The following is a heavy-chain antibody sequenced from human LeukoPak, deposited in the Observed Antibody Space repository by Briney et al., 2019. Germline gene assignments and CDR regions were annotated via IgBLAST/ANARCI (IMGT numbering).Heavy chain of an antibody. CDR2: INHSGST. CDR1: GGSISSSSYY. D-gene: IGHD6-13*01. CDR3: ARHAFRIAAAGNYRKNDY. V-gene: IGHV4-39*01. Sequence: PSETLSLTCTVSGGSISSSSYYWGWIRQPPGKGLEWIGEINHSGSTNYNPSLKSRVTISVDTSKNQFSLKLSSVTAADTAVYYCARHAFRIAAAGNYRKNDYWGQGTLVTVSS. J-gene: IGHJ4*02.